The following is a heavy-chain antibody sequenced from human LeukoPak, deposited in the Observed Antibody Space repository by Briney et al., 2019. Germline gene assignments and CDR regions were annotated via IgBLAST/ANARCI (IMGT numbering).Heavy chain of an antibody. CDR3: ARGSWGEIAGRKSFEF. J-gene: IGHJ4*02. V-gene: IGHV1-8*01. D-gene: IGHD6-6*01. CDR2: MNPNSGNT. Sequence: ASVKVSCKASEYTFTSYDINWVRQATGQGLEWMAWMNPNSGNTGYAQKFQGRVTMTRVTSISTAYMELNNLTSEDTAVYYCARGSWGEIAGRKSFEFWGQGSLVTVSS. CDR1: EYTFTSYD.